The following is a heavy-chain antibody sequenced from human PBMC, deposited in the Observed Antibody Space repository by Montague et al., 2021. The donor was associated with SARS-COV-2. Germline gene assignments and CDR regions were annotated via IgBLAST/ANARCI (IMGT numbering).Heavy chain of an antibody. CDR2: INHSGTT. J-gene: IGHJ4*02. D-gene: IGHD4-23*01. Sequence: LGKPTQTLTLTCTFSGFSLNTGGMSVSWIRQPPGKGLEWIAEINHSGTTNYNFNPSLRSRVTISVDTSKSQFSLKLSSVTAADTGVYYCARWDPQTLTLIGLRGKSASDYWGQGTLVTVSS. V-gene: IGHV4-30-2*01. CDR1: GFSLNTGGMS. CDR3: ARWDPQTLTLIGLRGKSASDY.